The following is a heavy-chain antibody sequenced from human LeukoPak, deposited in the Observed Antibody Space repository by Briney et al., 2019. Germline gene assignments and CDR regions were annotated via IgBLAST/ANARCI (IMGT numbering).Heavy chain of an antibody. CDR3: AREYYYDSSGYYDAFDI. Sequence: PSETLSLTCTVSGGSISSSSYYWGWIRQPPGKGLEWIGSIYYSGSTYYNPSLKSRVTISVDTSKNQFSLKLSSVTAADTAVYYCAREYYYDSSGYYDAFDIWGQGTMVTVSS. CDR2: IYYSGST. CDR1: GGSISSSSYY. D-gene: IGHD3-22*01. V-gene: IGHV4-39*07. J-gene: IGHJ3*02.